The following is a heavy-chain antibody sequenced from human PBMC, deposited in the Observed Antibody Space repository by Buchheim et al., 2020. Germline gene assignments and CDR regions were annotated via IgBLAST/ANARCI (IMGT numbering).Heavy chain of an antibody. D-gene: IGHD4-11*01. CDR1: GFTFSSYG. J-gene: IGHJ6*02. CDR2: IWYDGSNK. V-gene: IGHV3-33*01. Sequence: QVQLVESGGGVVQPGRSLRLSCAVSGFTFSSYGMHWVRQAPGKGLEWVAVIWYDGSNKYYADSVKGRFTISRDNSKNTLYLQMNSLRAEDTAVYYCARSRTVTTSGYYYGMDVWGQGTT. CDR3: ARSRTVTTSGYYYGMDV.